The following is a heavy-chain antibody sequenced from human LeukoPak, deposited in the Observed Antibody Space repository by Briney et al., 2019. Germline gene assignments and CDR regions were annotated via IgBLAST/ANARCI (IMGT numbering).Heavy chain of an antibody. CDR1: GFTFDDYA. CDR2: ISGCGGST. Sequence: GGPLRLSCAASGFTFDDYAMHWVRQAPGEGLEGVSFISGCGGSTYYADSVKCRFTISRDNSKNYLYLQMNRLRTEDTALYYSAKDMITFGGVITYFDYWGQGTLVTVSS. J-gene: IGHJ4*02. D-gene: IGHD3-16*02. CDR3: AKDMITFGGVITYFDY. V-gene: IGHV3-43*02.